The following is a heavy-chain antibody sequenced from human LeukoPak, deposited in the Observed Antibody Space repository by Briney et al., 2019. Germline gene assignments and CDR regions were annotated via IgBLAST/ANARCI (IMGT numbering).Heavy chain of an antibody. D-gene: IGHD3-10*01. CDR2: INPNSGGT. J-gene: IGHJ4*02. CDR3: ARDSEVLWFGEFGDY. Sequence: ASVTVSCKASGYTFTGYYIHWVRQAPGQGLEWMGWINPNSGGTNYAQKFQGRVTMTRDTSISTAYMELSRLRSDDTAVYYCARDSEVLWFGEFGDYWGQGTMVTVSS. V-gene: IGHV1-2*02. CDR1: GYTFTGYY.